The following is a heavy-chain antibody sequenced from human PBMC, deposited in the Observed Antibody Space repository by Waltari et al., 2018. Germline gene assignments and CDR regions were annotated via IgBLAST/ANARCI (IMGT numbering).Heavy chain of an antibody. J-gene: IGHJ4*02. Sequence: QVQLQESGPGLVKPSQTLSPPCTVPGGSISRGGYYWSCIRQHPGKGLEWIGYIYYSGSTYYNPSLKSRVTISVDTSKNQFSLKLSSVTAADTAVYYCAAEVPKGSSWHYWGQGTLVTVSS. CDR2: IYYSGST. D-gene: IGHD1-26*01. V-gene: IGHV4-31*03. CDR1: GGSISRGGYY. CDR3: AAEVPKGSSWHY.